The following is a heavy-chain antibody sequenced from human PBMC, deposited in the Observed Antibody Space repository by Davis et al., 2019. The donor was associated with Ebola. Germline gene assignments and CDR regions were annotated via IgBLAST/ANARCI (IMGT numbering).Heavy chain of an antibody. CDR2: VYYSGIT. CDR3: ARQDYYSGMDV. CDR1: GDSISNCGYY. J-gene: IGHJ6*02. Sequence: SETLSLTCTVSGDSISNCGYYWGWIRQPPGKGLEWIGNVYYSGITYYNPSLRSRVTISLDTSRSKFSLRLNSVTAADTAVYYCARQDYYSGMDVWGQGTTVIVSS. V-gene: IGHV4-39*01.